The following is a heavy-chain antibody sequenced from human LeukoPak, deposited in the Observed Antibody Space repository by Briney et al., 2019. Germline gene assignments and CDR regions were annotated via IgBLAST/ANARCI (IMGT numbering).Heavy chain of an antibody. CDR3: ARSPVTRCPYFDY. D-gene: IGHD4-17*01. Sequence: GGSLRLSCAASGFTFSSDWMSWVRQAPGKGLEWVANIKQDGSEKYYVDSVKGRFTISRDNAKNSLYLQMNSLRAEDTAVYYCARSPVTRCPYFDYWGQGTLVTVSS. J-gene: IGHJ4*02. CDR2: IKQDGSEK. V-gene: IGHV3-7*01. CDR1: GFTFSSDW.